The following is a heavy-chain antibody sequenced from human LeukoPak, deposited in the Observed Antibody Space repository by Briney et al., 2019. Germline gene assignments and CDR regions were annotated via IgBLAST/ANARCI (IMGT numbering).Heavy chain of an antibody. CDR3: ARDRSGSYGY. Sequence: GGSLRLSCAASGFTFSSYSMNWVRQAPGKGLEWVSSISSSSSYIYYADSVKGRFTISRDNSKNSLYLQMNSLRAEDTAVYYCARDRSGSYGYWGQGTLVTVSS. CDR1: GFTFSSYS. CDR2: ISSSSSYI. V-gene: IGHV3-21*01. J-gene: IGHJ4*02. D-gene: IGHD1-26*01.